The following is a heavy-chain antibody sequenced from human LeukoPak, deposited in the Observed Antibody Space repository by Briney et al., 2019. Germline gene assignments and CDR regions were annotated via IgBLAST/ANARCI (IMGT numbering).Heavy chain of an antibody. D-gene: IGHD3-22*01. CDR2: ISAYNGNT. V-gene: IGHV1-18*01. CDR1: GYTFTSYG. J-gene: IGHJ4*02. CDR3: ARAPRVYYDSSGYYLYY. Sequence: ASVKVSCKASGYTFTSYGISWVRQAPGQGLEWMGWISAYNGNTNYAQKLQGRVTMTTDTSTSTAYMELRSLRSDDTAVYYCARAPRVYYDSSGYYLYYWGQGTLVTVSS.